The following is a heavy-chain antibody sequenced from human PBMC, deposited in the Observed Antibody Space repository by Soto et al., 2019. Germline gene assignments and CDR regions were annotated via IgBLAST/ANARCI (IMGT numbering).Heavy chain of an antibody. CDR3: NSDSYFTLQLVRFDY. Sequence: EVQLVESGGALVEPGGSLRRSCAASGFTFTPAWINWVRQAPGQGLEWVGRSKSKDAGGTEDFAEVVKGRFASSRDESRSMVYRQMSSLKTEDTAVYYCNSDSYFTLQLVRFDYWGLGTLVTVSS. CDR1: GFTFTPAW. J-gene: IGHJ4*01. V-gene: IGHV3-15*07. CDR2: SKSKDAGGTE. D-gene: IGHD1-1*01.